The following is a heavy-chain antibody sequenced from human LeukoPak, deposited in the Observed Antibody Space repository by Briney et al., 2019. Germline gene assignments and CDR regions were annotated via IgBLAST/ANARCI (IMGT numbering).Heavy chain of an antibody. V-gene: IGHV3-23*01. CDR2: ISGSGGST. J-gene: IGHJ4*02. Sequence: GGSLRLSCAASGFTFSTYAMTWVRQAPGKGLEWVSAISGSGGSTYYADSVKGRFTISRDNSKNTLYLQMNSLRAEDTAVYYCAKGADYGDYWIIGYWGQGTLVTVSS. CDR1: GFTFSTYA. D-gene: IGHD4-17*01. CDR3: AKGADYGDYWIIGY.